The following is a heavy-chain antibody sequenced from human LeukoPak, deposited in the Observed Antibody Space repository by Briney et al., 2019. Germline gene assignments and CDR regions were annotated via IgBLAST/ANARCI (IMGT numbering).Heavy chain of an antibody. Sequence: TSETLSLTCAVFGGSFSSGQYWSWIRQPPGKGLEWIGEINHSGSSNYNPALKSRVTISVDTSKNQFSLKLSSVTAADTAVYYCARVVILGGYNWFDPWGQGTLVTVSS. CDR3: ARVVILGGYNWFDP. V-gene: IGHV4-34*01. J-gene: IGHJ5*02. CDR2: INHSGSS. D-gene: IGHD3-22*01. CDR1: GGSFSSGQY.